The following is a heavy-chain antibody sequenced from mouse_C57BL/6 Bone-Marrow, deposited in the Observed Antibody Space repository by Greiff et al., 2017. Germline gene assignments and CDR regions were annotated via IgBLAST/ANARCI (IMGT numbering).Heavy chain of an antibody. CDR3: ATAQASFAY. CDR1: GYTFTSYG. CDR2: IYPRSGNT. J-gene: IGHJ3*01. V-gene: IGHV1-81*01. Sequence: VKLQESGAELARPGASVKLSCKASGYTFTSYGISWVKQRTGQGLEWIGEIYPRSGNTYYNEKFKGKATLTADKSSSTAYMEPRSLTSEDSAVYFCATAQASFAYWGQGTLVTVSA. D-gene: IGHD3-2*02.